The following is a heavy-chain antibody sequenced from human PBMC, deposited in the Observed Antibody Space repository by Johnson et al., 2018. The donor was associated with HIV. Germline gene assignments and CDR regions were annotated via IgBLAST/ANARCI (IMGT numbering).Heavy chain of an antibody. Sequence: QVQLVESGGGLLQPGGSLRLSCAASGFTFSSYAMSWVRQAPGKGLAWVAVISYDGSNKYYADSVKVRFTISTDNSKNTLFLQMNSLRADDTAIYYCTRESTPWGADYVGYGLDVWGQGTMVAVSS. CDR2: ISYDGSNK. V-gene: IGHV3-30*04. D-gene: IGHD5-18*01. CDR3: TRESTPWGADYVGYGLDV. CDR1: GFTFSSYA. J-gene: IGHJ3*01.